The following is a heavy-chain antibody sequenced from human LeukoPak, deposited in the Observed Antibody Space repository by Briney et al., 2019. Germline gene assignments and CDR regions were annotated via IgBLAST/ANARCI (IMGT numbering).Heavy chain of an antibody. CDR2: ISAYNGNT. V-gene: IGHV1-18*01. J-gene: IGHJ4*02. D-gene: IGHD2-15*01. Sequence: ASVKVSCKASGYTFSSYGINWVRQAPGQGLEWMGWISAYNGNTDYAQKLQGRGTITTDTSTRTAYMELRSLRSDDTAIYYCARDRRSYCSGAGCDSGADYWGQGTLVTVSS. CDR1: GYTFSSYG. CDR3: ARDRRSYCSGAGCDSGADY.